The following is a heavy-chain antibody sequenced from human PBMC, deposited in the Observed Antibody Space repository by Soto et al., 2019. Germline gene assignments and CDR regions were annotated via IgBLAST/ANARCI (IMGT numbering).Heavy chain of an antibody. CDR1: GYTLTSFY. D-gene: IGHD1-1*01. CDR2: IDPSAGST. CDR3: ARSPRPTGTTLYYFDS. J-gene: IGHJ4*02. V-gene: IGHV1-46*01. Sequence: GASVKVPCKASGYTLTSFYMHWMRQAPGQGLEWMGVIDPSAGSTTYAQKFKGRVRMTRDTFTSTVFMELSSLRSEDTAVYYCARSPRPTGTTLYYFDSWGQRTLVTVSS.